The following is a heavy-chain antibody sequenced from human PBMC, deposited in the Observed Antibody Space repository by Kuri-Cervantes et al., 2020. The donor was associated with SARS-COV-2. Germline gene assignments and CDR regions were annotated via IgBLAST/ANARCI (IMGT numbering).Heavy chain of an antibody. V-gene: IGHV4-59*01. D-gene: IGHD4-17*01. CDR3: ARTGPPVHYGDNNWFDP. CDR1: GFTFGDYA. CDR2: ICYTGTISFSGST. J-gene: IGHJ5*02. Sequence: ESLKISCTASGFTFGDYAMSWVRQAPGKRLEWIGYICYTGTISFSGSTKYNPSLNSRVTMSMDTSKNQLSLKLKSVTAADTAVYYCARTGPPVHYGDNNWFDPWGQGTLVTVSS.